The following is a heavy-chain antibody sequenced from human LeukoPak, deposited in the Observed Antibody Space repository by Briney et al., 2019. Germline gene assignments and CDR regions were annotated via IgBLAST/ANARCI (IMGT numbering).Heavy chain of an antibody. D-gene: IGHD4-17*01. J-gene: IGHJ4*02. V-gene: IGHV4-31*03. CDR2: IYYSGST. CDR3: ARGQGTVTTH. Sequence: PSRTLSLTCTVSGGSISSGGYYWSWIRQHPGKGLEWIGYIYYSGSTYYNPSLKSRVTISLDTSKNQFSLKLSSVTAADTAVYYCARGQGTVTTHWGQGTLVTVSS. CDR1: GGSISSGGYY.